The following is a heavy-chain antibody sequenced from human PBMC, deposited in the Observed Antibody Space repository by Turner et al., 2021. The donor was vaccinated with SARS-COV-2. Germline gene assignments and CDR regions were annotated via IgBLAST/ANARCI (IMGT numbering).Heavy chain of an antibody. D-gene: IGHD3-3*01. CDR2: FSGSGGST. CDR3: AKATYDFWSGYGYYSYGMDV. Sequence: EVQLLESGGGLVQPGGSLRLSCAASGFTFSSYAMSWVRQAPGKGQEWVSAFSGSGGSTYYADSVKGRFTISRDNSKNTLYLQMNSLRAEDTAVYYCAKATYDFWSGYGYYSYGMDVWGQGTTVTVSS. J-gene: IGHJ6*02. CDR1: GFTFSSYA. V-gene: IGHV3-23*01.